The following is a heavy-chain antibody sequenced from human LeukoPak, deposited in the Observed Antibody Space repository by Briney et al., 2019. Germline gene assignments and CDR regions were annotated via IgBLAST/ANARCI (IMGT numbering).Heavy chain of an antibody. D-gene: IGHD3-22*01. CDR1: GFTFGNYA. CDR2: ISGSGGST. J-gene: IGHJ3*02. Sequence: GGSLRLSCAASGFTFGNYAMSWVRQAPGKGLEWVSPISGSGGSTFNADAVKGRFTISRDNSKNTLYLQMSSLRAEDTAVYYCATSFHMIVVLMNTFDIWGQGTMVTVSS. CDR3: ATSFHMIVVLMNTFDI. V-gene: IGHV3-23*01.